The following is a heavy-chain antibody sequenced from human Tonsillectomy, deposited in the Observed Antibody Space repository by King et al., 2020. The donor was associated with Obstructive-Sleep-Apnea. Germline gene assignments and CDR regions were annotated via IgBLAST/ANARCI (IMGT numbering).Heavy chain of an antibody. Sequence: VQLVESGGGLVKPGGSLRLSCAASGFTFSNAWMSWVRQAPGKGLEWVGRIKSKTDGGTTDYAAPVKGRFTISRDDSKNTLYLQMNSLKTDDTAVYYCTTDASALEWLLPYSYYYGMDVWGQGTTVTVSS. CDR3: TTDASALEWLLPYSYYYGMDV. CDR1: GFTFSNAW. J-gene: IGHJ6*02. V-gene: IGHV3-15*01. D-gene: IGHD3-3*01. CDR2: IKSKTDGGTT.